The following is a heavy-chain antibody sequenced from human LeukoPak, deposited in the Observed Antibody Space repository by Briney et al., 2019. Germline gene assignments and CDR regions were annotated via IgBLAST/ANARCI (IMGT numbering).Heavy chain of an antibody. J-gene: IGHJ6*03. CDR1: GYIFTSYD. CDR2: MNPNSGNT. V-gene: IGHV1-8*01. Sequence: ASVKVSCKASGYIFTSYDINWVRQATGQGLEWMGWMNPNSGNTGYAQKFQGRVTMTRNTSISTAYMELSSLRSEDTAVYYCARGVVWFGELHYYYYYMDVWGKGTTVTVSS. CDR3: ARGVVWFGELHYYYYYMDV. D-gene: IGHD3-10*01.